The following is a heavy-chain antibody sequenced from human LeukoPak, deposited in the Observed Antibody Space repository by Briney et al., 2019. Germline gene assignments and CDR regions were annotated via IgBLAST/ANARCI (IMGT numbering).Heavy chain of an antibody. D-gene: IGHD4-17*01. CDR2: ISGSGGST. Sequence: PGGSLRLSCAASGFTFSSYAMTWVRQAPGKGLEWVSGISGSGGSTYYADSVKGRFTISRDNSKNMLYLQMDSLRAEDTAVYYCAKDLKTTVTNFDYWGQGTLVTVSS. V-gene: IGHV3-23*01. CDR3: AKDLKTTVTNFDY. CDR1: GFTFSSYA. J-gene: IGHJ4*02.